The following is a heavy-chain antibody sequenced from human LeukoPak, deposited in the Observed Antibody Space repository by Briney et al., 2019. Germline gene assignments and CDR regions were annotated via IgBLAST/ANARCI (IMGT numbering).Heavy chain of an antibody. V-gene: IGHV3-23*01. Sequence: GGSLRLSCAASGFTFSSYAMSWVRQAPGKGLEWVSAISGSGGSTYYADSVKGRFTISRDNSKNTPYLQMNSLRAEDTAVYYCARNDKGNSYGYSIDYWGQGTLVTVSS. D-gene: IGHD5-18*01. CDR3: ARNDKGNSYGYSIDY. J-gene: IGHJ4*02. CDR1: GFTFSSYA. CDR2: ISGSGGST.